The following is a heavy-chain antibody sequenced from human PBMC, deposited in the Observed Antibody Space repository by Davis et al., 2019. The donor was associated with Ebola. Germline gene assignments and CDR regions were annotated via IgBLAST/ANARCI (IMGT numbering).Heavy chain of an antibody. CDR1: GGSFSGYY. D-gene: IGHD3-10*01. CDR2: INHSGST. Sequence: MPSETLSLTCAVYGGSFSGYYWSWIRQPPGKGLEWIGEINHSGSTNYNPSLKSRVTISVDTSKNQFSLKLSSVTAADTAVYYCAREGYYYGSGTTGGFDWGQGTLVTVSS. CDR3: AREGYYYGSGTTGGFD. V-gene: IGHV4-34*01. J-gene: IGHJ4*02.